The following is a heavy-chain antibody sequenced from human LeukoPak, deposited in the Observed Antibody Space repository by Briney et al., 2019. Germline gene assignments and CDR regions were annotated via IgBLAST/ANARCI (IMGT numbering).Heavy chain of an antibody. CDR2: ISGSGGTV. Sequence: GGSLRLSCAASGFTFSSYEMNWVRQAPGKGLEWVSYISGSGGTVYYADSVKGRFTISRDNARNSLYLQMNSLRADDTTIYYCARGGCAATGCAMDVWGQGTTVTVSS. V-gene: IGHV3-48*03. J-gene: IGHJ6*02. CDR3: ARGGCAATGCAMDV. D-gene: IGHD6-13*01. CDR1: GFTFSSYE.